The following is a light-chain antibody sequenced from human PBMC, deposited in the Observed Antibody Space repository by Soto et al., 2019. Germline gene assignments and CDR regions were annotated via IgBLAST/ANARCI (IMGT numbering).Light chain of an antibody. CDR3: TSYAGGNIV. CDR2: EVN. V-gene: IGLV2-8*01. CDR1: SSDVGGYNY. J-gene: IGLJ1*01. Sequence: QSALTQPPSASGSPGQSVTISCTGTSSDVGGYNYVSWYQQHPGKVPKLIIYEVNKRPSGVPDRFSGSKSGNTASLIVAGIQAEDEADYYCTSYAGGNIVFGTGTKLTVL.